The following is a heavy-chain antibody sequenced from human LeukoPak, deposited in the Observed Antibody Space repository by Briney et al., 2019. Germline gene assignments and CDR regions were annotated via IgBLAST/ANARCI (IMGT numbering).Heavy chain of an antibody. Sequence: SVKVSCKASGGTFSSYAISWVRQAPGQGLEWMGGIIPIFGTANYAQKFQGRVTITADESTSTAYMELSSLRSEDTAVYYCAREVGCSSTSCYPYCGGDCHTSGAFDIWGQGTMVTVSS. CDR1: GGTFSSYA. J-gene: IGHJ3*02. CDR2: IIPIFGTA. D-gene: IGHD2-2*01. CDR3: AREVGCSSTSCYPYCGGDCHTSGAFDI. V-gene: IGHV1-69*13.